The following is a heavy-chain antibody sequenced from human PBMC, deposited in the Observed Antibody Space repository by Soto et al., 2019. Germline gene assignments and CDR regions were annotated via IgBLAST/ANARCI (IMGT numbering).Heavy chain of an antibody. CDR1: GFTFGHVW. D-gene: IGHD3-16*01. V-gene: IGHV3-15*01. CDR2: IKSKTDGGTS. Sequence: EVQLVESGGGLVKPGGSLRLSCAASGFTFGHVWISWVRQAPGKGLEWVGRIKSKTDGGTSDYAAPVKGRFTISRDDSKNTLYLQMNSLKAEDTAVYYCATGSPLGAPRWGQGTLVTVSS. J-gene: IGHJ4*02. CDR3: ATGSPLGAPR.